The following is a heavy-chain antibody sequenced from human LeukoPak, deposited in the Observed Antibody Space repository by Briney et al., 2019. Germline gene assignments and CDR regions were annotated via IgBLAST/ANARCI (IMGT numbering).Heavy chain of an antibody. Sequence: VASVKVSCKASGYTFTGYYMHWVRQAPGQRLEWMGRINPNSGGTDYAQKFQGRVTMTRDTSISTAYMELSRLRSDDTAVYYCARDRVKSITIFAGFDPWGQGTLVTVSS. D-gene: IGHD3-3*01. V-gene: IGHV1-2*06. J-gene: IGHJ5*02. CDR1: GYTFTGYY. CDR3: ARDRVKSITIFAGFDP. CDR2: INPNSGGT.